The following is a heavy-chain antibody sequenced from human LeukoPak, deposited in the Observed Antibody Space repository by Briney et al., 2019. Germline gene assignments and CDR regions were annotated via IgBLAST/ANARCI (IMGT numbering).Heavy chain of an antibody. D-gene: IGHD3-22*01. CDR1: GYTFTRNF. V-gene: IGHV1-2*02. CDR3: ARDRTSGYNWFEP. CDR2: INPNSGDT. J-gene: IGHJ5*02. Sequence: AASVKVSCKASGYTFTRNFMHWVRQAPGQGLEWMGWINPNSGDTNYAQKFQGRVTMTRDTSISTAYMELSRLTSDDTAMYYCARDRTSGYNWFEPWGQGTLVTVSS.